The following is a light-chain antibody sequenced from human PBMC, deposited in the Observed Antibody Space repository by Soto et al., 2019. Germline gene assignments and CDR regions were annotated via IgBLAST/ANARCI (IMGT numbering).Light chain of an antibody. CDR1: SIDVGAYNY. Sequence: QSALTQPVSVSGSPGQSIAISCTGTSIDVGAYNYVPWYQQHQGKAPKLMIYEVSNRPSGVSDRFSGSKSGNTASLTISGLQSEYEADYYCSSYTTRSTLVFGGGTKVTVL. V-gene: IGLV2-14*01. CDR3: SSYTTRSTLV. CDR2: EVS. J-gene: IGLJ3*02.